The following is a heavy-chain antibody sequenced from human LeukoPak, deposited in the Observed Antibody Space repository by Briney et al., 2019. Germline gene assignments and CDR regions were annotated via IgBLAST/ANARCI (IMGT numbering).Heavy chain of an antibody. J-gene: IGHJ5*02. CDR3: AKDAGQWQNWNWFAP. Sequence: GGSLRLSCAVSGFTFNEHGMHWVRQAPGKGLEWVAAISHDGSKTYSGDSVKGRFTISRDNSKNTLFLEMNSLRPEDTAMYYCAKDAGQWQNWNWFAPWGQGTLVIVSS. CDR2: ISHDGSKT. D-gene: IGHD6-19*01. V-gene: IGHV3-30*18. CDR1: GFTFNEHG.